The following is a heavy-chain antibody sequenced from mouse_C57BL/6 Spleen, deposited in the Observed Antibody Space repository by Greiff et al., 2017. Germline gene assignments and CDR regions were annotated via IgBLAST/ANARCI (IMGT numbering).Heavy chain of an antibody. V-gene: IGHV1-59*01. J-gene: IGHJ4*01. Sequence: VQLQQPGAELVRPGTSVKLSCKASGYTFTSYWMHWVKQRPGQGLEWIGVIDPSDSYTNYNQKFKGKATLTVDTSSSTAYMQLSSLTSEDSAVYYCARDPYGSSPYAMDYWGQGTSVTVSS. D-gene: IGHD1-1*01. CDR2: IDPSDSYT. CDR3: ARDPYGSSPYAMDY. CDR1: GYTFTSYW.